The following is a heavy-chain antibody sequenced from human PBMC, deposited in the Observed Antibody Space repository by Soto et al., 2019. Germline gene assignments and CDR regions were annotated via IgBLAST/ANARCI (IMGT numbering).Heavy chain of an antibody. CDR2: IIPIFGTT. CDR3: ARDRNHRFLSTTVTEVYYYYGMDV. J-gene: IGHJ6*02. D-gene: IGHD4-17*01. V-gene: IGHV1-69*13. CDR1: GYTFTSYG. Sequence: ASVKVSCKASGYTFTSYGISWVRQAPGQGLEWMGGIIPIFGTTNYPQKLQGRVKLTADESTSTAYMELSSLRSEDTAVYYCARDRNHRFLSTTVTEVYYYYGMDVWGQGTTVTVSS.